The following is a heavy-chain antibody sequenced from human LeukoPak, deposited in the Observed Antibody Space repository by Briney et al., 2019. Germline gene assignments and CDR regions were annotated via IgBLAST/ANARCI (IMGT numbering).Heavy chain of an antibody. CDR3: ARTYYDILTAYNPYFDY. CDR1: GFTFSSYT. Sequence: GGSLRLSCAASGFTFSSYTMNWVRQAPGKGLEWVSAISSSSSYIYYADSVKGRFTISRHNAKRSLYLQMNSLRAEDTAVYYCARTYYDILTAYNPYFDYWGQGTLVTVSS. V-gene: IGHV3-21*01. D-gene: IGHD3-9*01. J-gene: IGHJ4*02. CDR2: ISSSSSYI.